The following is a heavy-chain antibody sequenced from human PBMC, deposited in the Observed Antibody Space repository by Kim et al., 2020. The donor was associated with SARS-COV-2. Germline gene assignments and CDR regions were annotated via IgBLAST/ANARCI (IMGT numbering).Heavy chain of an antibody. Sequence: GESLKISCKGSGYSFTSYWISWVRQMPGKGLEWMGRIDPSDSYTNYSPSFQGHVTIPADKSISTAYLQWSSLKASDNAMYYCARMYCGGDCAFDYWGQGTLVTVSS. CDR3: ARMYCGGDCAFDY. CDR1: GYSFTSYW. D-gene: IGHD2-21*02. CDR2: IDPSDSYT. J-gene: IGHJ4*02. V-gene: IGHV5-10-1*01.